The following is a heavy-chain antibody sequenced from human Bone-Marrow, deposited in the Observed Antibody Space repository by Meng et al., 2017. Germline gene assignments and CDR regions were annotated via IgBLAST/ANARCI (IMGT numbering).Heavy chain of an antibody. Sequence: GESLKISCAASGFTFSGSTMHWVRQASGKGLEWVGRIRGKADNYATKYAASVKGRFTIARDDSKNTAYLQMNSLKTEDTAVYYCTRMVTGGDYVSWGQGALVT. J-gene: IGHJ5*02. CDR3: TRMVTGGDYVS. D-gene: IGHD4-17*01. V-gene: IGHV3-73*01. CDR1: GFTFSGST. CDR2: IRGKADNYAT.